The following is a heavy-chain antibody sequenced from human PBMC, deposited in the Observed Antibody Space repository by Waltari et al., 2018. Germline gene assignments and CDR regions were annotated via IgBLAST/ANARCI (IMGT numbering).Heavy chain of an antibody. CDR3: ATHKLGISQHYYHMGA. J-gene: IGHJ6*03. CDR1: GGPFGGYG. CDR2: IIPIFGIP. Sequence: VQLVQSGAEVRTPGSSVKVSCTASGGPFGGYGISWVRLTPGQRLEWLGVIIPIFGIPDYSQKFQDRLTITADASTSTAYMELSSLTSEDTAIYFCATHKLGISQHYYHMGAWGKGTTVTISS. D-gene: IGHD7-27*01. V-gene: IGHV1-69*12.